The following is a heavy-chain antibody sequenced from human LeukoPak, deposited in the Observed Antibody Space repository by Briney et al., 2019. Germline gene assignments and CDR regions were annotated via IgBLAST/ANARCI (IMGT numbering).Heavy chain of an antibody. CDR2: IIPIFGTA. CDR3: ATASKRITIFGVASWWFDP. CDR1: GGTFSSYA. Sequence: SVKVSCKASGGTFSSYAISWVQQAPGQGLEWMGGIIPIFGTANYAQKFQGRVTITTDESTSTAYMELSSLRSEDTAVYYCATASKRITIFGVASWWFDPWGQGTLVTVSS. J-gene: IGHJ5*02. D-gene: IGHD3-3*01. V-gene: IGHV1-69*05.